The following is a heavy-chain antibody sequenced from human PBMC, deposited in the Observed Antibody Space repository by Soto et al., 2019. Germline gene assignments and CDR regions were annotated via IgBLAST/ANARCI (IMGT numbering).Heavy chain of an antibody. CDR3: ARDFHGLGSYDFDY. CDR2: INAGNGNT. Sequence: QVPLVQSGAEVKKPGASVKVSCKASGYTFTSYAIHWVRQAPGQRLEWMGWINAGNGNTKYSQKLQGRVTMTRDTSASTAYMELSSLRSEDTAVYYCARDFHGLGSYDFDYWGQGTMVTVSS. J-gene: IGHJ4*02. CDR1: GYTFTSYA. V-gene: IGHV1-3*01. D-gene: IGHD3-16*01.